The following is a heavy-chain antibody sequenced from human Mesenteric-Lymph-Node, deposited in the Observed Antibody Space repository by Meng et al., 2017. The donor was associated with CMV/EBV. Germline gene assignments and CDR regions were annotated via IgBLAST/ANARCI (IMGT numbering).Heavy chain of an antibody. D-gene: IGHD3-10*01. CDR1: GFLFSTFW. V-gene: IGHV3-23*01. CDR3: AKAFGEGAFDI. CDR2: INTDGSST. J-gene: IGHJ3*02. Sequence: GGSLRLSCEASGFLFSTFWMSWVRQAPGKGLVWVSRINTDGSSTYYADSVKGRFTISRDNSKNTLYLQMNSLRAEDTAVYYCAKAFGEGAFDIWGQGTMVTVSS.